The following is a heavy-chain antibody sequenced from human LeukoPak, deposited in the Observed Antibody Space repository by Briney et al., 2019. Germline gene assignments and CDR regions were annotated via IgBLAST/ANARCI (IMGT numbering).Heavy chain of an antibody. V-gene: IGHV3-21*01. Sequence: PGGSLRLSCAASGFAFSSYSMDWVRQAPGKGLEWVSSISSSSYIYYADSVKGRFTISRDNAKNSLYLQMNSLRAEDTAVYYCTRDRGYSGYAHGHWGQGSRVTVSS. CDR2: ISSSSYI. CDR3: TRDRGYSGYAHGH. CDR1: GFAFSSYS. J-gene: IGHJ4*02. D-gene: IGHD5-12*01.